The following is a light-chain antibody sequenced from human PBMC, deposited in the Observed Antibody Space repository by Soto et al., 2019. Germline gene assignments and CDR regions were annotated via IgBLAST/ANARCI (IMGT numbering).Light chain of an antibody. CDR1: QGISHF. CDR2: AAS. CDR3: QKYNTYSRT. V-gene: IGKV1-27*01. J-gene: IGKJ1*01. Sequence: DIQMTQSPSSLSASVGDRVTITCRASQGISHFLAWYQQKPGKVPKLLIYAASILQSGVPPRFSGSGSGTDFTLTISSLQPEDFATYYCQKYNTYSRTFGQGTKVEI.